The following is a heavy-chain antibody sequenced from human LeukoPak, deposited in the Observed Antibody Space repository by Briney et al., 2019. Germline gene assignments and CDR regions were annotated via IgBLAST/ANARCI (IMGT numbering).Heavy chain of an antibody. J-gene: IGHJ4*02. CDR2: VSGSGGYT. CDR1: GFTFRSYA. D-gene: IGHD3-22*01. Sequence: GGSLRLSCAASGFTFRSYAMRWARQAPGKGLEWVSSVSGSGGYTYYAGSVKGRFTISRDNSKNTLYLQMNSPRAEDTAIYYCAKDRPNYYDSSGHYYRRDGDYWGQGTLVTVSS. CDR3: AKDRPNYYDSSGHYYRRDGDY. V-gene: IGHV3-23*01.